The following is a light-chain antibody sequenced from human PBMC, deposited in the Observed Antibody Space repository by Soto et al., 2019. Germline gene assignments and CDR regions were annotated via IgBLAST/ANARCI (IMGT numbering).Light chain of an antibody. V-gene: IGKV1-5*03. CDR1: QSISSW. Sequence: DIQMTQSPSTLSASVGDRVTITCRASQSISSWLAWYQQKPGKAPKLLIYQASSLDSGVPSRFSGSGSGTEFTLTISSLQPDDFATYYCQQYNSYSSTFGQGKRLEIK. J-gene: IGKJ5*01. CDR3: QQYNSYSST. CDR2: QAS.